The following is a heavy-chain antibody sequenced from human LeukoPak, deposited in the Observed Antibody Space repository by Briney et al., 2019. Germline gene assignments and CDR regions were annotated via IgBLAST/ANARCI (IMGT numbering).Heavy chain of an antibody. CDR1: GGTFSSYA. J-gene: IGHJ4*02. V-gene: IGHV1-69*04. Sequence: SVKVSCKASGGTFSSYAISWVRQAPGQGLEWMGRIIPILGIANYAQKFQGRVTITADKSTSTAYMELSSLRAEDTAVYYCAKDHMTTVTPGPFDYWGQGTLVTVSS. CDR3: AKDHMTTVTPGPFDY. CDR2: IIPILGIA. D-gene: IGHD4-11*01.